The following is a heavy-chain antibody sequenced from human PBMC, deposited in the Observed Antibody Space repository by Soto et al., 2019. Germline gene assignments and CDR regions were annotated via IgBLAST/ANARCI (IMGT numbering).Heavy chain of an antibody. CDR2: IYHSGST. CDR3: AAGGGLPRYY. V-gene: IGHV4-30-2*01. J-gene: IGHJ4*02. Sequence: QLQLQESGSGLVKPSQTLSLTCAVSGGSISSGGYSWSWIRQPPGKGLEWIGYIYHSGSTYYNPSLNNRVTISVERSKNQFSLKLSSVTAADTAVYYCAAGGGLPRYYWGQGTLVTVSS. CDR1: GGSISSGGYS. D-gene: IGHD5-12*01.